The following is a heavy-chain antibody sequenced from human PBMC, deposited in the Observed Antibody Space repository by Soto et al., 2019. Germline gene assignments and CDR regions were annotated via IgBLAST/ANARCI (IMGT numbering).Heavy chain of an antibody. CDR3: ARTNSGSDAFDI. J-gene: IGHJ3*02. CDR2: INHSGST. CDR1: GGSFSGYY. Sequence: SETLSLTCAVYGGSFSGYYWSWIRQPPGKGLEWIGEINHSGSTNYNPSLKSRVTISVDTSKNQFSLKLSSVTAADTAVYYCARTNSGSDAFDIWGQGTMVTVSS. D-gene: IGHD1-26*01. V-gene: IGHV4-34*01.